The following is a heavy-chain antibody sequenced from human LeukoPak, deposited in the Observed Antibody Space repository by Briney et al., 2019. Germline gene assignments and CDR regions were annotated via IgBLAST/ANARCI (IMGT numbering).Heavy chain of an antibody. CDR2: INPNSGGT. D-gene: IGHD6-19*01. V-gene: IGHV1-2*02. CDR1: GYTFTGYY. CDR3: NIAVAGPYYFDY. J-gene: IGHJ4*02. Sequence: ASVKVSCKASGYTFTGYYMHWVRQAPGQGLEWMGWINPNSGGTNYAQKFQGRVTMTRDTSISTAYMELCRLRPDDTAVYYCNIAVAGPYYFDYWGQGTLVTVSS.